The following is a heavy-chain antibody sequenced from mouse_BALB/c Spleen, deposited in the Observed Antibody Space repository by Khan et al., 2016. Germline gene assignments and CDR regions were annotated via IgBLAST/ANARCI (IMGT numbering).Heavy chain of an antibody. V-gene: IGHV9-2-1*01. J-gene: IGHJ3*01. CDR3: ARGGYDYSFAY. Sequence: QIQLVQSGPELKKPGETVKISCKASGYTFTDYSMYWVKQAPGKGLKWMGWINTETGEPTYADDFKGRFAFSLETSASTAYLQINNLKNEDTATYFCARGGYDYSFAYWGQGTLVTVSA. D-gene: IGHD2-4*01. CDR1: GYTFTDYS. CDR2: INTETGEP.